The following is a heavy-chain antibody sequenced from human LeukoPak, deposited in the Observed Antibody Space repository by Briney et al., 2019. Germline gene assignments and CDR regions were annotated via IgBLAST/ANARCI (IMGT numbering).Heavy chain of an antibody. D-gene: IGHD6-6*01. CDR1: GGSISSYY. V-gene: IGHV4-59*01. CDR2: IYYSGST. Sequence: SETLSLTCTVSGGSISSYYWSWIRQPPGKGLEWLGYIYYSGSTNYNPSLKSRVTISVDTSKNQFSLKLSSVTAADTAVYYCARVIAARRDYYYYYMDVWGKGTTVTVSS. J-gene: IGHJ6*03. CDR3: ARVIAARRDYYYYYMDV.